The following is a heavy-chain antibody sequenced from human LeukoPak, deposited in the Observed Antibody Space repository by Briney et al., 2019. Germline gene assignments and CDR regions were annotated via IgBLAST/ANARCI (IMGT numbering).Heavy chain of an antibody. J-gene: IGHJ4*02. D-gene: IGHD1-26*01. Sequence: GGSLRLSCAASGFDFSSNWMHWVRHAPGQGLVWVSRIKGDGISTNYADSVKGRFTISRDIAKNTLYLQMNSLGAEDTGVYYCAKDHXWSXDYWGRG. CDR3: AKDHXWSXDY. V-gene: IGHV3-74*01. CDR1: GFDFSSNW. CDR2: IKGDGIST.